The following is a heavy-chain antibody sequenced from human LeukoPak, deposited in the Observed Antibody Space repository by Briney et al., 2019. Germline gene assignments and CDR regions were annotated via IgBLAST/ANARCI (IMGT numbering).Heavy chain of an antibody. CDR3: ARGGFYGDYVFDY. CDR1: GYTFTSYA. J-gene: IGHJ4*02. D-gene: IGHD4-17*01. CDR2: INAGNGNT. V-gene: IGHV1-3*01. Sequence: ASVKVSCKASGYTFTSYAMHWVRQAPGQRLEWMGWINAGNGNTKYSQKFQGRVTITRDTSASTAYMELSSLRSEDTAVYYCARGGFYGDYVFDYWGQGTLVTVSS.